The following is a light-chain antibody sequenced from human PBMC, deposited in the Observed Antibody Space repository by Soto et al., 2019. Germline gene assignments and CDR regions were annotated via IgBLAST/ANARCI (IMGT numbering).Light chain of an antibody. J-gene: IGKJ3*01. CDR2: SAS. V-gene: IGKV1-12*01. CDR1: QSVTTW. Sequence: DIQMTQPPSFVSASVGDRVTITCRASQSVTTWLAWYQQRPGKAPRLLIHSASSLRSGVPSRFSGSGSGAEFTLTIGSLHPEDEATYFCQQASYFPFTFGPGTTVAI. CDR3: QQASYFPFT.